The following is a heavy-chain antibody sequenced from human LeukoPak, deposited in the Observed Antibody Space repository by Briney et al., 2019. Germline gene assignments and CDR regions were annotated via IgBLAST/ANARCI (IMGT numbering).Heavy chain of an antibody. V-gene: IGHV3-23*05. CDR3: ARVIAVAGTISYHFDY. CDR2: IGSDNKP. D-gene: IGHD6-19*01. J-gene: IGHJ4*02. Sequence: PGGSLRLSCEASGFTFSAYAMTWVRQAPGKGLEWVSSIGSDNKPHYSESVKGRFAISRDNSKNTLFLQLNGLRAEDTAVYYCARVIAVAGTISYHFDYWGQGTLVTVSS. CDR1: GFTFSAYA.